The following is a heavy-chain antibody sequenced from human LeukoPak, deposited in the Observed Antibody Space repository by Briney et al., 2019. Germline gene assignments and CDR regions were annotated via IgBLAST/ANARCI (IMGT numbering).Heavy chain of an antibody. V-gene: IGHV3-23*01. Sequence: PGGSLRLSCEASGFILNFNRYWMHWVRQTPGKGLEWVSAISGGGDITYYADSVTGRFTISRDNSKDTLFLQMHSLRPGDTAVYYCVREDTPATANWGQGTLVTISS. J-gene: IGHJ4*02. D-gene: IGHD2-21*02. CDR3: VREDTPATAN. CDR2: ISGGGDIT. CDR1: GFILNFNRYW.